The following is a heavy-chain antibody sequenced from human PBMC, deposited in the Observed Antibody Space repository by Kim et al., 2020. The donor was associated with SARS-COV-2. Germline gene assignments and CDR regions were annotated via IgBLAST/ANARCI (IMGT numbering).Heavy chain of an antibody. CDR3: ARDYNRIAARSWFDP. V-gene: IGHV3-7*01. Sequence: DSVKGQFTISRDTAKNSLYLQMNSRRAEDTAVYYCARDYNRIAARSWFDPWGQGTLVTVSS. J-gene: IGHJ5*02. D-gene: IGHD2-15*01.